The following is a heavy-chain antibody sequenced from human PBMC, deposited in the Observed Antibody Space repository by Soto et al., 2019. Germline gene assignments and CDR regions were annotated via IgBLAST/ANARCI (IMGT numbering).Heavy chain of an antibody. V-gene: IGHV1-3*04. CDR3: AMVDVYVTPSPQDV. J-gene: IGHJ6*02. CDR2: INTGNGYT. D-gene: IGHD3-16*01. CDR1: GSTFTSYP. Sequence: ASVKVSCKASGSTFTSYPVHCVRHAPGQRLEWMGWINTGNGYTKYSQNLQGRLTLTTDTSTTTAYMELRSLRSNDTAIYYCAMVDVYVTPSPQDVWGQGTTVTVSS.